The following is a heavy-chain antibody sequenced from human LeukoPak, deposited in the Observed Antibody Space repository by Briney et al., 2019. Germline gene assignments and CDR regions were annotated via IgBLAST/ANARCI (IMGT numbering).Heavy chain of an antibody. CDR1: GYTLTELS. Sequence: ASVKVSCNVSGYTLTELSMHWVRQAPGKGLEWMGGFDPEDGETIYAQKFQGRVTMTEDTSTDTAYMELSSLRSEDTAVYYCATMRSGTIFGVVIIGPGPGYGIDVWGQGTTVTVSS. D-gene: IGHD3-3*01. V-gene: IGHV1-24*01. J-gene: IGHJ6*02. CDR3: ATMRSGTIFGVVIIGPGPGYGIDV. CDR2: FDPEDGET.